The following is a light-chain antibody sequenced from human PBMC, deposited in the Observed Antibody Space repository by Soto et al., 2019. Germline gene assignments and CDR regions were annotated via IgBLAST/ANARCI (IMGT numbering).Light chain of an antibody. J-gene: IGKJ3*01. V-gene: IGKV1-12*01. CDR3: QQTHSLPLS. CDR2: ATS. Sequence: IQMHQSPSSVSASVGDRVTMTCRASQGVGGWLAWYQQKPGKVPKLLIYATSSLHSGVPSRFSGSGSGTDFTLSISSLQPEDFATYYCQQTHSLPLSFGPGTKVDIK. CDR1: QGVGGW.